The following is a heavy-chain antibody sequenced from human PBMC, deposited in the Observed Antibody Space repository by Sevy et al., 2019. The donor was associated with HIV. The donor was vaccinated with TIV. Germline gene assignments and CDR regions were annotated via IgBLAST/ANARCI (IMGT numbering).Heavy chain of an antibody. CDR3: AKRGGHDTSGYVSYYYYGMDV. J-gene: IGHJ6*02. V-gene: IGHV3-30*18. D-gene: IGHD3-22*01. CDR2: ISFDGDTK. CDR1: GFSFRNFG. Sequence: GGSLRLSCAASGFSFRNFGMHWVRQAPGKGLEWLALISFDGDTKSYGDSVKGRFTISRDNSKNTLYLQMNSLRVEDTAVYYCAKRGGHDTSGYVSYYYYGMDVWGQGTTVTVSS.